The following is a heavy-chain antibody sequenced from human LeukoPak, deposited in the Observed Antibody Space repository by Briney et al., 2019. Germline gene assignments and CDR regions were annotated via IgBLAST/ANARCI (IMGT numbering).Heavy chain of an antibody. J-gene: IGHJ4*02. CDR1: GYTFTSYD. CDR2: MNPNSGNT. V-gene: IGHV1-8*01. D-gene: IGHD2-15*01. Sequence: ASVKVSCKASGYTFTSYDINWVRQATGQGLEWMGWMNPNSGNTGYAQKFQGRVTMTRNTSISTAYVELSRLRSDDTAVYYCARGGPGYCSGGSCFHRGHFDYWGQGTLVTVSS. CDR3: ARGGPGYCSGGSCFHRGHFDY.